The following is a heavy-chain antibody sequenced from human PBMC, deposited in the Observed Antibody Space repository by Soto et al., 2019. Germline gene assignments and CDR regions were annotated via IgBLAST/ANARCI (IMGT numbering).Heavy chain of an antibody. J-gene: IGHJ6*02. Sequence: GGSLRLSCATSDFTFSDFWMSWVRQAPGKGLEWVANMNQDGTQIFYLDSVKGRFSITRDNAKNSLCLLMNNLRAEDTAVYYCARDGASTTNQYYGMDVWGQGTTVTVSS. CDR1: DFTFSDFW. CDR2: MNQDGTQI. D-gene: IGHD3-16*01. V-gene: IGHV3-7*01. CDR3: ARDGASTTNQYYGMDV.